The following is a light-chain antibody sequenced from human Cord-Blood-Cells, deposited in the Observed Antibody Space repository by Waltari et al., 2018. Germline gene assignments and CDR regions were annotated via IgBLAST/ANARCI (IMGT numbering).Light chain of an antibody. Sequence: QSALTQPASVSGSPGQSITISCTGTSSDVGGYNYVSWYQQHPGKAPKLMIYDVSNRPSGVSNRCSGSKSGNTASLTISWLQAEDEADYYCSSYTSSSTLVFGTGTKVTVL. CDR3: SSYTSSSTLV. V-gene: IGLV2-14*01. CDR1: SSDVGGYNY. J-gene: IGLJ1*01. CDR2: DVS.